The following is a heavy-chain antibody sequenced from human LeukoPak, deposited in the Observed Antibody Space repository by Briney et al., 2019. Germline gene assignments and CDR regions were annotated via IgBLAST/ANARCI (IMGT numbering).Heavy chain of an antibody. CDR3: ARVSSWYGVGY. CDR2: INHSGST. D-gene: IGHD6-13*01. Sequence: SETLSLTCAVYGGSFSGYYWSWIRQPPGKGLEWIGEINHSGSTNYSPSLKSRVTISVDTSKNQFSLKLRSVTAADTAVYYCARVSSWYGVGYWGQGTLVTVSS. CDR1: GGSFSGYY. J-gene: IGHJ4*02. V-gene: IGHV4-34*01.